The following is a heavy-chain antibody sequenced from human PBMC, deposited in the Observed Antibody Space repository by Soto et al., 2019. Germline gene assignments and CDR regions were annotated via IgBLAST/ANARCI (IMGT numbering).Heavy chain of an antibody. CDR2: INAGNGNT. V-gene: IGHV1-3*01. Sequence: QVQLVQSGAEVKKPGASVKVSCKASGYTFTSYAMHWVRQAPGQRLEWMGWINAGNGNTKYSQMFQGRVTITRDTSASTAYMALSSVRSAHTAVYSCASSYYYDSSGYSSLYYYYGMDVWGQGTTVTVSS. CDR1: GYTFTSYA. CDR3: ASSYYYDSSGYSSLYYYYGMDV. J-gene: IGHJ6*02. D-gene: IGHD3-22*01.